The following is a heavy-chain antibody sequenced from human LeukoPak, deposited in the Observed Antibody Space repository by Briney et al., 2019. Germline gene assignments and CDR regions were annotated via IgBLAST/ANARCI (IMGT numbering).Heavy chain of an antibody. CDR1: GGSITSSTYY. Sequence: SETLSLTCTVSGGSITSSTYYSDWIRQPPGKGLEWIGSIYHSGSTYYNPSLKSRVTISADTSKNQFSLKLSSVTAADTAMYYCARRYSGYDHVDYWGQGTLITVSS. J-gene: IGHJ4*02. V-gene: IGHV4-39*01. CDR2: IYHSGST. D-gene: IGHD5-12*01. CDR3: ARRYSGYDHVDY.